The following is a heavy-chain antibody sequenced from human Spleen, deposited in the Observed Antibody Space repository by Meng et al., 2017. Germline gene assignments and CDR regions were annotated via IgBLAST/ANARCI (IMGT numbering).Heavy chain of an antibody. CDR3: ARGARSSLPDY. CDR1: GYTFSSYG. CDR2: ISGYNGNT. D-gene: IGHD2-2*01. J-gene: IGHJ4*02. Sequence: VRLVESGAGVEKPGASWTVSCKASGYTFSSYGISWVRQAPGQGLEWMGWISGYNGNTNYAQKFQGRVTMTTDTSTSTVYMELRSLRSDDTAVYYCARGARSSLPDYWGQGTLVTVSS. V-gene: IGHV1-18*01.